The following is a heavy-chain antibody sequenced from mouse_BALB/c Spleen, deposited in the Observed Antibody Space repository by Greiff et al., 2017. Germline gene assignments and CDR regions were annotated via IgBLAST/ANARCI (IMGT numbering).Heavy chain of an antibody. Sequence: EVKLMESGPGLVKPSQSLSLTCTVTGYSITSDYAWNWIRQFPGNKLEWMGYISYSGSTSYNPSLKSRISITRDTSKNQFFLQLNSVTTEDTATYYCARDNWDWFAYWGQGTLVTVSA. V-gene: IGHV3-2*02. CDR3: ARDNWDWFAY. CDR1: GYSITSDYA. D-gene: IGHD4-1*01. CDR2: ISYSGST. J-gene: IGHJ3*01.